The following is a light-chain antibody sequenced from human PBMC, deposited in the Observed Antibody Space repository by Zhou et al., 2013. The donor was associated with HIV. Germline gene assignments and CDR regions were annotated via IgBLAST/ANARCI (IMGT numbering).Light chain of an antibody. CDR1: QPISSN. Sequence: EIVITQSPATLSVSPGERATLSCRASQPISSNLAWYQQKPGQAPRLLIYDASTRATGISVRFSGSGSGTEFTLTISSLQSEDFGVYYCHQYNNWPPVTFGGGTKVEIK. CDR2: DAS. J-gene: IGKJ4*01. V-gene: IGKV3-15*01. CDR3: HQYNNWPPVT.